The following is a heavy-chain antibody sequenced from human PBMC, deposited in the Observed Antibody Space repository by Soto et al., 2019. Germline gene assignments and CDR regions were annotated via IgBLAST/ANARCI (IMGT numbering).Heavy chain of an antibody. D-gene: IGHD4-17*01. CDR3: ATDRGGYGDDAVLFDY. Sequence: GASVKGSCKVSGYTLTELSMHWVRQAPGKGLEWMGGFDPEDGETIYAQKFQGRVTMTEDTSTDTAYMELSSLRSEDTAVYYCATDRGGYGDDAVLFDYWGQGTLVTVSS. J-gene: IGHJ4*02. CDR1: GYTLTELS. V-gene: IGHV1-24*01. CDR2: FDPEDGET.